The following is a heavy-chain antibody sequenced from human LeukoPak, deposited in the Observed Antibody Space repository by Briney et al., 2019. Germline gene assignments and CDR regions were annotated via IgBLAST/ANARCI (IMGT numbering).Heavy chain of an antibody. V-gene: IGHV5-10-1*01. CDR1: GYNFVSNW. J-gene: IGHJ4*02. Sequence: GESLRISCEGSGYNFVSNWISWVRQMPGKGLEWMGSIDPSDSYTKYSPSFLGHVTLSVDQSTTTAYLQWSSLKVSDTAVYYCARLGDESSVAGTSFDFWGQGALVTVSS. CDR3: ARLGDESSVAGTSFDF. CDR2: IDPSDSYT. D-gene: IGHD6-19*01.